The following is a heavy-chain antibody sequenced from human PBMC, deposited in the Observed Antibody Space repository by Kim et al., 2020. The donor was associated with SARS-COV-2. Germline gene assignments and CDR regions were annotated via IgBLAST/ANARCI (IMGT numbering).Heavy chain of an antibody. J-gene: IGHJ4*02. CDR2: ISSSSSYI. Sequence: GGSLRLSCAASGFTFSSYSMNWVRQAPGKGLEWVSSISSSSSYIYYADSVKGRFTISRDNAKNSLYLQMNSLRAEDTAVYYCATGTCGDSGYDCARHYFDYWGQGTLVTVSS. V-gene: IGHV3-21*01. D-gene: IGHD5-12*01. CDR1: GFTFSSYS. CDR3: ATGTCGDSGYDCARHYFDY.